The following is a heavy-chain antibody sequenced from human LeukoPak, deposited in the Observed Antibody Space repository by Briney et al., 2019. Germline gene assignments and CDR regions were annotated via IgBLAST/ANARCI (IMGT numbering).Heavy chain of an antibody. CDR2: ISASGGST. V-gene: IGHV3-23*01. J-gene: IGHJ4*02. Sequence: GGSLRLSCAASGFIFSSYAMTWVRQAPGKGLEWVSAISASGGSTYYADSVKGRFTISRDNSKNTLYLQMNSLRAEDTALYYCARAPFYYDSSGYPYFDGWGQGTLVTVSS. D-gene: IGHD3-22*01. CDR3: ARAPFYYDSSGYPYFDG. CDR1: GFIFSSYA.